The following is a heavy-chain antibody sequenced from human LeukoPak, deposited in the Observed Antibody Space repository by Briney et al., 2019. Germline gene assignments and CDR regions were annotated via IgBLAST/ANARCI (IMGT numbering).Heavy chain of an antibody. CDR3: AREFYYDSGGLAETPPGYYMDV. D-gene: IGHD3-22*01. J-gene: IGHJ6*03. CDR2: ISGRGSYI. V-gene: IGHV3-21*01. CDR1: GFTFSSYA. Sequence: KTGGSLRLSCAASGFTFSSYAMHWVRQAPGKGLEWVSSISGRGSYIYLADSVKGRFTISRDNAKNSLYLQVNSLRAEDTAVYYCAREFYYDSGGLAETPPGYYMDVWGKGTAVTVSS.